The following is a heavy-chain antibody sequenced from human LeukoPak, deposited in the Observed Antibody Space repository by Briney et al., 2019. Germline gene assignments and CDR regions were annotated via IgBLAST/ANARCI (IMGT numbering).Heavy chain of an antibody. J-gene: IGHJ6*03. CDR2: ISYDGSNK. D-gene: IGHD1-26*01. CDR1: GFTFSSYG. Sequence: GGSLRLSCAASGFTFSSYGMHWVRQAPGKGLEWVAVISYDGSNKYYADSVKGRFTISRDNSKNTLYLQMNSLRAEDTAVYFCARLLATWDYYYMDVWGKGTMVTVSS. V-gene: IGHV3-30*03. CDR3: ARLLATWDYYYMDV.